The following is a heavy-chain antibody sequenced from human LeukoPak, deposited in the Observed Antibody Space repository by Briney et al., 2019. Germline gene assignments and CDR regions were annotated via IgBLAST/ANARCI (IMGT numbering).Heavy chain of an antibody. V-gene: IGHV1-69*13. J-gene: IGHJ6*04. CDR3: ASSLDSSGWFAPYYYYYGMDV. CDR1: GGTFSSYA. CDR2: IIPILGTA. Sequence: SVKVSCKASGGTFSSYAISWVRQAPGQGLEWMGGIIPILGTANYAQKFQGRVTITADESTSTAYMELSSLRSEDTAVYYCASSLDSSGWFAPYYYYYGMDVWGKGTTVTVSS. D-gene: IGHD6-19*01.